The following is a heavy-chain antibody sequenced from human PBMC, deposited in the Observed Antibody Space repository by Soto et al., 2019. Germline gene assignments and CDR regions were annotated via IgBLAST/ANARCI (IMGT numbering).Heavy chain of an antibody. CDR3: AKLSFPIFGVVIPPFDY. J-gene: IGHJ4*02. Sequence: PGGSLRLSCAASGFTFSSYAMSWVRQAPGKGLEWVSAISGSGGSTYYADSVKGRFTISRDNSKNTLYLQMNSLRAEDTAVYYCAKLSFPIFGVVIPPFDYWGQGTLVTVSS. CDR2: ISGSGGST. CDR1: GFTFSSYA. D-gene: IGHD3-3*01. V-gene: IGHV3-23*01.